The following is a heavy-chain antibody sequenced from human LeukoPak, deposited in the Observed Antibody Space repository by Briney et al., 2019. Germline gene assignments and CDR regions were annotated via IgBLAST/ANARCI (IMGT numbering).Heavy chain of an antibody. V-gene: IGHV5-51*01. Sequence: GESLKISCKASGYIFTNYWIGWVRQMPGKGLEWMGIIYPGDSDTRYSPSFQGQVTISADKSINTAYLQWGSLKASDSAMYYCARERESGSEYWGQGTLVTVSS. CDR3: ARERESGSEY. D-gene: IGHD3-10*01. CDR2: IYPGDSDT. CDR1: GYIFTNYW. J-gene: IGHJ4*02.